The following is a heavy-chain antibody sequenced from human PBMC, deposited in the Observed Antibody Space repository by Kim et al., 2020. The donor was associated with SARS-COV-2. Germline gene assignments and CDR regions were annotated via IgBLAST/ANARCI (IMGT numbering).Heavy chain of an antibody. V-gene: IGHV3-66*01. CDR3: ARGHVDTAMVFDY. CDR1: GFTVSSNY. D-gene: IGHD5-18*01. J-gene: IGHJ4*02. Sequence: GGSLRLSCAASGFTVSSNYMSWVRQAPGKGLEWVSVIYSGGSTYYADSVKGRFTISRDNSKNTLYLQMNSLRAEDTAVYYCARGHVDTAMVFDYWGQGTLVTVSS. CDR2: IYSGGST.